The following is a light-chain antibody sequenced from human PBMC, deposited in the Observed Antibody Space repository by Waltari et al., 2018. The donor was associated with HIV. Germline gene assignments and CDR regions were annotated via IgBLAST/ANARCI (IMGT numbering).Light chain of an antibody. CDR1: SSHIGSTY. CDR3: AAWDDSLRAGV. CDR2: RHN. V-gene: IGLV1-47*01. Sequence: QSVLTQPPSASGTPGQRVPISCSGSSSHIGSTYVYWYQQLPGTAPKLLIYRHNQRPSGVPDRFSGSKSGTSASLAISGLRSEDEADYYCAAWDDSLRAGVFGGGTKLTVL. J-gene: IGLJ2*01.